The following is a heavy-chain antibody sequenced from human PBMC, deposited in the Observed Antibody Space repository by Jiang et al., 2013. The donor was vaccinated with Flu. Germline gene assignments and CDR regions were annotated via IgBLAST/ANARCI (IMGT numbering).Heavy chain of an antibody. CDR1: GGSISSYY. D-gene: IGHD5-18*01. J-gene: IGHJ2*01. CDR3: ARRAGIQLWSSNPYWYFDL. Sequence: VSGGSISSYYWSWIRQPPGKGLEWIGYIYYSGSTNYNPSLKSRVTISVDTSKNQFSLKLSSVTAADTAVYYCARRAGIQLWSSNPYWYFDLWGRGTLVTVSS. CDR2: IYYSGST. V-gene: IGHV4-59*08.